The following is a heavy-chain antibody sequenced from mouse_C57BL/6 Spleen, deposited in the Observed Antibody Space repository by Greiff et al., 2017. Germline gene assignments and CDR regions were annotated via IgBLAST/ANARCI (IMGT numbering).Heavy chain of an antibody. V-gene: IGHV1-18*01. CDR3: ARYDDGYSYFDY. D-gene: IGHD2-3*01. CDR2: INPNNGGT. J-gene: IGHJ2*01. Sequence: VQLQQSGPELVKPGASVKIPCKASGYTFTDYNMDWVKQSHGKSLEWIGDINPNNGGTIYNQKFKGKATLTVDKSSSTAYMELRSLTSEDTAVYYCARYDDGYSYFDYWGQGTTLTVSS. CDR1: GYTFTDYN.